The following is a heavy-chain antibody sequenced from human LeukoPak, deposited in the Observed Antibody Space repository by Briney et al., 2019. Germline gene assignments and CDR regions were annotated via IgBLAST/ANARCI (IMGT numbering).Heavy chain of an antibody. V-gene: IGHV4-31*03. J-gene: IGHJ4*02. CDR1: GDSISSGDYY. CDR3: ARTYCRGGTCYSWDY. Sequence: SETLSLTCTVSGDSISSGDYYWSWARQHPAKGLEWIGYINYSGTTYYNPSLTSRVTISVDTSKNQFSLKLSSVTAADTAVYYCARTYCRGGTCYSWDYWGQGTLVTVSS. D-gene: IGHD2-15*01. CDR2: INYSGTT.